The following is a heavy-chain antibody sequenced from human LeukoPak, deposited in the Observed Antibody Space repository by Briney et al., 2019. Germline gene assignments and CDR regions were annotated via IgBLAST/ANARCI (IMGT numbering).Heavy chain of an antibody. CDR3: ALDIVVVPTQPGDY. Sequence: ASVKVSCKASGYTFTSYGISWVRQAPGQGLEWMGWISPYNGNTNYAQRLQGRVTLTTDTSTSTAYMELSSLRSEDTAVYYCALDIVVVPTQPGDYWGQGTLVTVSS. CDR1: GYTFTSYG. D-gene: IGHD2-2*01. CDR2: ISPYNGNT. V-gene: IGHV1-18*01. J-gene: IGHJ4*02.